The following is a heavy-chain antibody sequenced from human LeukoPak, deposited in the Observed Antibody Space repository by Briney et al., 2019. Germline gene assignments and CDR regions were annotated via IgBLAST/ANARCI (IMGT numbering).Heavy chain of an antibody. CDR2: IYSGGST. J-gene: IGHJ3*02. CDR3: AKDSPDYYDSSGYYYGGAFDI. D-gene: IGHD3-22*01. CDR1: GFTVSSNY. Sequence: PGGSLRPSCAASGFTVSSNYMNWVRQAPGKGLEWVSIIYSGGSTYYADSVKGRFTISRDNSKNTLYLQMNSLRAEDTAVYYCAKDSPDYYDSSGYYYGGAFDIWGQGTMVTVSS. V-gene: IGHV3-66*01.